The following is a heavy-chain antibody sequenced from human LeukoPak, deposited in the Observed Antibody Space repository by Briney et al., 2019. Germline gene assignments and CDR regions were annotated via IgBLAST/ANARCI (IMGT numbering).Heavy chain of an antibody. J-gene: IGHJ4*02. D-gene: IGHD6-19*01. V-gene: IGHV3-74*01. Sequence: PGGSLRLSCAASGLTFSSYWMHCVRQAPGKGLVWVSRINSDGSSTIHADSVKGRFTISRDNAKNTLYLQMNSLRAEDTAVYYCAREVYSSGWSSFDYWGQGTLVTVSS. CDR1: GLTFSSYW. CDR2: INSDGSST. CDR3: AREVYSSGWSSFDY.